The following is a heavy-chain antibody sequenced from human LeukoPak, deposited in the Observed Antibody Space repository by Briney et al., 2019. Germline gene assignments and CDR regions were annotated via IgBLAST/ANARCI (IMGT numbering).Heavy chain of an antibody. CDR1: GFTFSSYW. CDR3: ARIYYYSSGYYNEWAFDI. J-gene: IGHJ3*02. V-gene: IGHV3-7*01. Sequence: QPGGSLRLSCAASGFTFSSYWMSWVRQAPGKGLEWVANIKQDGSEKYYVDSVKGRFTISRDNAKNSLYLQMNSLRAEDTAVYYCARIYYYSSGYYNEWAFDIWGQGTMVTVSS. CDR2: IKQDGSEK. D-gene: IGHD3-22*01.